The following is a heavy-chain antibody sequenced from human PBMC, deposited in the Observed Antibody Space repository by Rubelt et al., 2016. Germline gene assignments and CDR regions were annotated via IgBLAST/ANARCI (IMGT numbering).Heavy chain of an antibody. CDR1: GLTFSDYA. CDR3: ARDRSHYFDY. J-gene: IGHJ4*02. V-gene: IGHV3-33*01. CDR2: IWYDGSNK. Sequence: QVQLVESGGGVVQPGKSLRLSCAASGLTFSDYAMHWVRQAPGKGLEWVAIIWYDGSNKYYADSVKGRFTISRDNSKNTLYLQMNSLRAEDTAVYYCARDRSHYFDYWGQGTLVTVSS.